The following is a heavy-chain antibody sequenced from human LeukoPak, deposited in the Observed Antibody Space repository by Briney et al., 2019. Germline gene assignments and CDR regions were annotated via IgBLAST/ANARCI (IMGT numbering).Heavy chain of an antibody. J-gene: IGHJ4*02. CDR2: IYYSGTT. V-gene: IGHV4-31*03. CDR3: ARGTHHRRNYFDY. CDR1: GGSISSDGYY. D-gene: IGHD1-1*01. Sequence: PSETLSLTCTVSGGSISSDGYYWTWIRQHPGKGLEWIGYIYYSGTTYYNPSLESRVTLSVDTSKNQFSLRPSSVTAADTAVYYCARGTHHRRNYFDYWGQGTLVTVSS.